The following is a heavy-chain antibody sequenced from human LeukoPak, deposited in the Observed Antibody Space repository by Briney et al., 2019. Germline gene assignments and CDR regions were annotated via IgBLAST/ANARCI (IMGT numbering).Heavy chain of an antibody. V-gene: IGHV4-39*01. J-gene: IGHJ4*02. CDR1: GGSISSSSYY. D-gene: IGHD5-12*01. CDR3: ARHVGGYPTGPFDY. CDR2: IYYSGST. Sequence: PSETLSLTCTVSGGSISSSSYYWGWIRQPPGKGLEWIGSIYYSGSTYYNPSLKSRVTISVDTSKNQFSLKLSSVTAADTAVYYCARHVGGYPTGPFDYWGQGTLVTVSS.